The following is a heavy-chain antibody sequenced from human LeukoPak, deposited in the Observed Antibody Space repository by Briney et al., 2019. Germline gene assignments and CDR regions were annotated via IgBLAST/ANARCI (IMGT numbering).Heavy chain of an antibody. D-gene: IGHD2-2*01. J-gene: IGHJ4*02. CDR2: INPNSGGT. CDR1: GYTFTGYY. Sequence: ASVKVSCKASGYTFTGYYMHWVRQAPGQGLEWMGWINPNSGGTNYAQKFQGRVTMTRDTSISTAYMEPSRLRSDDTAVYYCERDSGKIVVPAAMVDWGQGTRVTVSS. V-gene: IGHV1-2*02. CDR3: ERDSGKIVVPAAMVD.